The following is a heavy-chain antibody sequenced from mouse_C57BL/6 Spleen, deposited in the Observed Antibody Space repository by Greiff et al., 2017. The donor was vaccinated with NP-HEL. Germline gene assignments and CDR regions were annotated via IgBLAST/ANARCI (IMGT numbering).Heavy chain of an antibody. D-gene: IGHD1-1*01. CDR1: GYTFTDYN. J-gene: IGHJ2*01. V-gene: IGHV1-22*01. CDR2: INPNNGGT. CDR3: ARGGYYGSSPQWDFDY. Sequence: EVQLQQSGPELVKPGASVKMSCKASGYTFTDYNMHWVKQSHGKSLEWIGYINPNNGGTSYNQKFKGKATLTVNKSSSTAYMELRSLTSEDSAVYYCARGGYYGSSPQWDFDYWGQGTTLTVSS.